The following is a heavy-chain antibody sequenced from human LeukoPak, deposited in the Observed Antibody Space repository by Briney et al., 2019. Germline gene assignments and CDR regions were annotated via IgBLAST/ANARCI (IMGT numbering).Heavy chain of an antibody. CDR2: ISYDGSNK. CDR1: GFTFSSYA. J-gene: IGHJ4*02. CDR3: VRDLLSGYSYGFDY. D-gene: IGHD5-18*01. V-gene: IGHV3-30*04. Sequence: GGSLRLSCAASGFTFSSYAMHWVRQAPGKGLEWVALISYDGSNKYYADSVKGRFTISRDNSKNTLYLQMNSLRAEDTAVYYCVRDLLSGYSYGFDYWGQGTLVTVSS.